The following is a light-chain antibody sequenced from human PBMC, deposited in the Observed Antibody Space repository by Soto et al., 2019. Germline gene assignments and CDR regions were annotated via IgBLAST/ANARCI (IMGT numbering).Light chain of an antibody. CDR3: SSYTSSNTLV. CDR1: SNDVGGYNY. Sequence: QSVLTQPPSASGSPGQSVTISCTGSSNDVGGYNYVSWYQQHPGKAPKLMIYEVNKRPSGVPDRFSGSKSGNTASLTVSGLQADDEADYYCSSYTSSNTLVFGGGTKLTVL. CDR2: EVN. V-gene: IGLV2-8*01. J-gene: IGLJ2*01.